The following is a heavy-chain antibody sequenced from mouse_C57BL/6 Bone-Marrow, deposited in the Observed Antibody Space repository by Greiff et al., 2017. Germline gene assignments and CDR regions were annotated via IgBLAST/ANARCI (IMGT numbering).Heavy chain of an antibody. Sequence: LMEPGASVKMSCKASGYTFTDYYMNWVKLSHGKSLEWIGVINPYNGGTSYNQKFKGKATLTVDKFSSTAYMVLNSLTSEDSAVYYWARFYYDAMDYWGQGTSVTVSS. J-gene: IGHJ4*01. CDR3: ARFYYDAMDY. CDR2: INPYNGGT. CDR1: GYTFTDYY. V-gene: IGHV1-19*01.